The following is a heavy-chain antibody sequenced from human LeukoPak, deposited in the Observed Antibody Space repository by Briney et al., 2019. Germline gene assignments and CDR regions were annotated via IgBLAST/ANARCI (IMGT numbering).Heavy chain of an antibody. J-gene: IGHJ4*02. V-gene: IGHV4-61*01. D-gene: IGHD3-10*01. CDR2: MYYSGSA. CDR1: GGSVSSGSYS. CDR3: AGDASGSYFHY. Sequence: SETLSLTCTVSGGSVSSGSYSWSWIRQPPGKGLEWIGCMYYSGSANYNPSLKSRVTMSVDTSKNQFSLKLTSVAAADTAVYYCAGDASGSYFHYWGQGTLVTVSS.